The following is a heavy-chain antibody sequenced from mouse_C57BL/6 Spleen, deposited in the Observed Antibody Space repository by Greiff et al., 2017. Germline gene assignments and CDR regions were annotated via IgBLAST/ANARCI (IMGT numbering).Heavy chain of an antibody. D-gene: IGHD1-1*01. V-gene: IGHV1-61*01. Sequence: QVQLQQSGAELVRPGASVKLSCKASGYTFTSYWMDWVKQRPGQGLEWIGNIYPSDSETNYNQKFKDKATLTVDKSSSTAYVQLSSLTSEDSAVYYCARRVITTSYYAMDYWGQGTSVTVSS. CDR3: ARRVITTSYYAMDY. CDR1: GYTFTSYW. CDR2: IYPSDSET. J-gene: IGHJ4*01.